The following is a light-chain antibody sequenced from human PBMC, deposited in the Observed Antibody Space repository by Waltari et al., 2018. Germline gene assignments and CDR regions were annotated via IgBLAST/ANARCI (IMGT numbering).Light chain of an antibody. J-gene: IGLJ2*01. V-gene: IGLV2-14*02. CDR1: GSGVGSYDL. CDR3: SSYSSSSSLV. Sequence: QSALTQAASVSGSPGQSITISCSGTGSGVGSYDLVAWYQQHPGKAPKLIIYEATKRPSGVSSRFSGSKSGNTASLTISGLQAADEADYYCSSYSSSSSLVFGGGTRLTVL. CDR2: EAT.